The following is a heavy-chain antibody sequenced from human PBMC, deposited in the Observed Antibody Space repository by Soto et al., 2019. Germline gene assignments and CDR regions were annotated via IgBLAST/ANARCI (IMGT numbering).Heavy chain of an antibody. D-gene: IGHD3-10*01. CDR2: IYYSGST. V-gene: IGHV4-59*08. CDR1: GGSISSYY. Sequence: SETLSLTCTVSGGSISSYYWSWIRQPPGKGLEWIGYIYYSGSTNYNPSLKSRVTISVDTSKNQFSLKLSSVTAADTAVYYCARLWFGEPVDYWGQGTLVTSPQ. CDR3: ARLWFGEPVDY. J-gene: IGHJ4*02.